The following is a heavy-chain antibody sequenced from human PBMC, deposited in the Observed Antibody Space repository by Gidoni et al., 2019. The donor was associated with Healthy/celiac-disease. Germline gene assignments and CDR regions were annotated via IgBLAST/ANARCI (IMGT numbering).Heavy chain of an antibody. V-gene: IGHV4-39*07. CDR2: IYYSGST. D-gene: IGHD5-18*01. CDR3: ARDSEDTAMGGY. J-gene: IGHJ4*02. Sequence: QLQLQESGPGLVKPSETLSLTCTVSGGSISSSSYYWGWIRQPPGKGLEWIGSIYYSGSTYYNPSLKSRVTISVDTSKNQFSLKLSSVTAADTAVYYCARDSEDTAMGGYWGQGTLVTVSS. CDR1: GGSISSSSYY.